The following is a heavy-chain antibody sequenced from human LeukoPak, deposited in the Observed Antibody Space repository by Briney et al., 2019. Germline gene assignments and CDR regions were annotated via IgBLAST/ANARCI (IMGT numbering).Heavy chain of an antibody. Sequence: PSETLSLTCTVSGGSISSSSYYWGWIRQPPGKGLGWIGSIYYSGSTYYNPSLKSRVAISVDTSKNQFSLKLSSVTAADTAVYYCARRGAYYYDSSGYYYRFDYWGQGTLVTVSS. CDR1: GGSISSSSYY. V-gene: IGHV4-39*07. CDR3: ARRGAYYYDSSGYYYRFDY. D-gene: IGHD3-22*01. CDR2: IYYSGST. J-gene: IGHJ4*02.